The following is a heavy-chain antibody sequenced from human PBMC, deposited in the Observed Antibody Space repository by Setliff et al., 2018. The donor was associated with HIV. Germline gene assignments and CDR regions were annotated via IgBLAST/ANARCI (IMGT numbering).Heavy chain of an antibody. V-gene: IGHV1-18*01. J-gene: IGHJ1*01. Sequence: ASVKVSCKASGYIFTSYGISWVRQAPGQGLEWMGWISAYNGNTNYAQKFQGRVSMTIDTSTSTAYMGLRSLRPDDTAVYFCARDPSSGIYYDSSGQYFQNWGPGTLVTVSS. D-gene: IGHD3-22*01. CDR1: GYIFTSYG. CDR3: ARDPSSGIYYDSSGQYFQN. CDR2: ISAYNGNT.